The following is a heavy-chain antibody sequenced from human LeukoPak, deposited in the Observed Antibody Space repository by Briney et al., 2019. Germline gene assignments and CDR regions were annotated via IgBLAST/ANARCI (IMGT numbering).Heavy chain of an antibody. CDR3: AKDAPVNIVVVPAANS. Sequence: GGSLRLSCAASGFTFSSYAMSWVRQAPGKGLEWVSAISGSGGSTYYADSVKGRFNISRDNSKNTLYLQMNSLRAEDTAVYYCAKDAPVNIVVVPAANSWGQGTLVTVSS. D-gene: IGHD2-2*01. V-gene: IGHV3-23*01. CDR1: GFTFSSYA. J-gene: IGHJ4*02. CDR2: ISGSGGST.